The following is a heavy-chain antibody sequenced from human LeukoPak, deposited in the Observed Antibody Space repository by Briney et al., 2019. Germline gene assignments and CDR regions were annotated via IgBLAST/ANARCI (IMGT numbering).Heavy chain of an antibody. V-gene: IGHV4-4*07. CDR3: AREGLLWVGEEDYYYYGMDV. CDR1: GGSISTYY. D-gene: IGHD3-10*01. J-gene: IGHJ6*02. CDR2: IKTSGNT. Sequence: PSETLSLTCTVSGGSISTYYWSWIRQPAGKGLEWIGHIKTSGNTNYNPSLKSRATMSVDRSRSQYSLKLTSVTAADTAVYYCAREGLLWVGEEDYYYYGMDVWGQGTTVTVSS.